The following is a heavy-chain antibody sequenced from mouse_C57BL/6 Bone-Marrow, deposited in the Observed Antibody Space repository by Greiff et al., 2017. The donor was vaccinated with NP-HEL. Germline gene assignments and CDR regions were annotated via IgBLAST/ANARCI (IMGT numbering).Heavy chain of an antibody. J-gene: IGHJ3*01. CDR1: GYTFTDYE. CDR2: IDPETGGT. CDR3: TRSGTTVVPLAY. D-gene: IGHD1-1*01. Sequence: QVQLQQSGAELVRPGASVTLSCKASGYTFTDYEMHWVKQTPVHGLEWIGAIDPETGGTAYNQKFKGKAILTADKSSSTAYMELRSLTSEDSAVYYCTRSGTTVVPLAYWGQGTLVTVSA. V-gene: IGHV1-15*01.